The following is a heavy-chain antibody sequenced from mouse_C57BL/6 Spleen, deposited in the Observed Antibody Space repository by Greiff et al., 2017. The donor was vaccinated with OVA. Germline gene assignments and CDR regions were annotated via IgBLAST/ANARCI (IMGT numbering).Heavy chain of an antibody. CDR1: GYAFSSSW. D-gene: IGHD2-1*01. J-gene: IGHJ2*01. Sequence: VQLQQSGPELVKPGASVKISCKASGYAFSSSWMNWVKQRPGKGLEWIGRIYPGDGDTNYNGKFKGKATLTADKSSSTAYMQLSSLTSEDSAVYFCARWVGNYVRFDYWGQGTTLTVSS. CDR3: ARWVGNYVRFDY. V-gene: IGHV1-82*01. CDR2: IYPGDGDT.